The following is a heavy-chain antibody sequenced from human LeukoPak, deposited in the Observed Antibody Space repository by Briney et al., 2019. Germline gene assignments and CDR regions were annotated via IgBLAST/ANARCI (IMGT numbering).Heavy chain of an antibody. CDR2: IFPGDFDI. CDR3: ARHTGRPQAGWFDP. D-gene: IGHD3-10*01. Sequence: PGESLKISCKGSGYTFIHYWIGWVRQMPGKGLEWMGIIFPGDFDIKYSPSFQGQVTISADNSISTAYLQWRSLKASDTAMYYCARHTGRPQAGWFDPWGQGTLVTVSS. CDR1: GYTFIHYW. V-gene: IGHV5-51*01. J-gene: IGHJ5*02.